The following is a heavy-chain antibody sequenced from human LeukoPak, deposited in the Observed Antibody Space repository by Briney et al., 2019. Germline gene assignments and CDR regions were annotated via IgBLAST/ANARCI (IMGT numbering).Heavy chain of an antibody. Sequence: ASVKVSCKASGYTVTSYYMHWVRQAPGQGLEWMGILNPSGGSSSYAQKFQGRATLTRATSTSTVYMELSSLRSEDTAVYYCGSRYKYGMDGWGQGTTVIVSS. CDR3: GSRYKYGMDG. V-gene: IGHV1-46*01. CDR2: LNPSGGSS. J-gene: IGHJ6*02. CDR1: GYTVTSYY.